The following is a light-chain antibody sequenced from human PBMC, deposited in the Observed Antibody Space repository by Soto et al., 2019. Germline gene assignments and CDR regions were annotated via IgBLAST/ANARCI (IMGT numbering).Light chain of an antibody. V-gene: IGKV3-15*01. CDR2: AAS. CDR3: LQYNNWPPLT. Sequence: ETLMTQSPATLSVSPGERATLSCRASQNVNDKVAWYQQKPGQAPRLVIYAASTRASGIAARFSGRGVGTEFTLTISSLQPEDFAVYYCLQYNNWPPLTFGGGTKVEI. J-gene: IGKJ4*01. CDR1: QNVNDK.